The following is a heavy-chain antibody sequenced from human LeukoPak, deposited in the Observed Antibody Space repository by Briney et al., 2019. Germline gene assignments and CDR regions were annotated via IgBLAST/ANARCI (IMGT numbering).Heavy chain of an antibody. J-gene: IGHJ3*02. V-gene: IGHV3-30*18. CDR1: GFNYNSHG. CDR3: AKDRYGDYGPFDN. D-gene: IGHD4-17*01. CDR2: IPSDGSYT. Sequence: GRSLRLSCAASGFNYNSHGMHWVRQAPGKGLEWVALIPSDGSYTYYADSVKGRFTISRDNSKNTLSLQMNSVRPDDTAVYYCAKDRYGDYGPFDNWGQGTMVTVSS.